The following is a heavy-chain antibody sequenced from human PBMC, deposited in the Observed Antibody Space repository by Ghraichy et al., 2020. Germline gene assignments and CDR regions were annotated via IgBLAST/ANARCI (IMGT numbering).Heavy chain of an antibody. J-gene: IGHJ4*02. V-gene: IGHV3-30*03. D-gene: IGHD2-2*02. CDR2: ITYDRTNI. CDR3: AIDADSHCTSASCYTYFDY. CDR1: GFTFSSYG. Sequence: GGSLRLSCAASGFTFSSYGVHWVRQAPGKGLEWVADITYDRTNIYYADSVKGRFTISRDNSKYTLNLQLNSLRPEDTAVYYCAIDADSHCTSASCYTYFDYWGRGTLVTVSS.